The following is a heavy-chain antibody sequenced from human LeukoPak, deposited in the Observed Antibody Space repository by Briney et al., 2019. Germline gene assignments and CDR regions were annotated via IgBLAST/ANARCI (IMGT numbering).Heavy chain of an antibody. CDR3: ARGPAIAAALSILTGRNFDY. V-gene: IGHV4-30-2*01. Sequence: SETLSLTCAVSGGSISSGGYSWSWIRQPPGKGLEWIGYIYHSGSTYYNPSLKSRVTISVDTSKNQFSLKLSSVTAADTAVYYCARGPAIAAALSILTGRNFDYWGQGTLVTVSS. J-gene: IGHJ4*02. D-gene: IGHD6-13*01. CDR1: GGSISSGGYS. CDR2: IYHSGST.